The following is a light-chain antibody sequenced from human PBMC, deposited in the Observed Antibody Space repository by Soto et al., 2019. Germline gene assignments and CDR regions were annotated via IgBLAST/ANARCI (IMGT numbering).Light chain of an antibody. J-gene: IGKJ2*01. V-gene: IGKV1-5*01. Sequence: DIQMTQSPSTLSASVGDRVTITCRASQTVNNQLAWYQKKPGQPPKLLIFDAYNLESGVPSRFSGSGSGTEFMLTIGSLQPDDFATYYCQQYETYFRYTFGQGTKLDTK. CDR1: QTVNNQ. CDR2: DAY. CDR3: QQYETYFRYT.